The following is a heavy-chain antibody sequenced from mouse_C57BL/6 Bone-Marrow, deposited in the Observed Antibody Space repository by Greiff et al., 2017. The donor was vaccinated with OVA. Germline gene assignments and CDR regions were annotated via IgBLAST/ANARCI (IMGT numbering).Heavy chain of an antibody. Sequence: QVQLQQPGAELVRPGSSVKLAGKASGYTFTSYWMDWVKQRPGQGLEWIGNIYPSDSETHYNQKFKDKSTLTVDKSSSTAYMQLSSLTSEDSAVFYCARGFGYWGQGTLVTVSA. CDR2: IYPSDSET. J-gene: IGHJ3*01. V-gene: IGHV1-61*01. CDR3: ARGFGY. CDR1: GYTFTSYW.